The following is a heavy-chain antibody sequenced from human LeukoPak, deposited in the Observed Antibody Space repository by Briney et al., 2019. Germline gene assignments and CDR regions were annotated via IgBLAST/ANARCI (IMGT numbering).Heavy chain of an antibody. CDR1: GGSISSYY. CDR2: ISTSGST. CDR3: ASSILLWFGELTPPFDY. V-gene: IGHV4-4*07. J-gene: IGHJ4*02. D-gene: IGHD3-10*01. Sequence: SETLSLTCTVSGGSISSYYWSWIRQPAGKGLESIGHISTSGSTNYNPSLKSRVTMSVDTSKNQFSLKLSSVTAADTAVYYCASSILLWFGELTPPFDYWGQGTLVTVSS.